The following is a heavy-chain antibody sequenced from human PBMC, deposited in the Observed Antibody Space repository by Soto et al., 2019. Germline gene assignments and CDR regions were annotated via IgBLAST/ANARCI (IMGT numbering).Heavy chain of an antibody. Sequence: ASVKVSCKASGYTFTSYYMHWVRQAPGQGLEWMGIINPSGGSTSYAQKFQGRVTMTRDTSTSTVYMELSSLRSEDTAVYYCARDFFLYSGSYYHAFDIWGQGTMVTVSS. J-gene: IGHJ3*02. V-gene: IGHV1-46*01. CDR1: GYTFTSYY. CDR3: ARDFFLYSGSYYHAFDI. D-gene: IGHD1-26*01. CDR2: INPSGGST.